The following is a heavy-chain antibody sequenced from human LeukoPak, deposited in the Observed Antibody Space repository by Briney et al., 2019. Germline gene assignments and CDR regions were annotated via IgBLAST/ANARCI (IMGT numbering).Heavy chain of an antibody. CDR3: AKGEQYSYGPENY. J-gene: IGHJ4*02. D-gene: IGHD5-18*01. CDR2: IIPIFGTA. V-gene: IGHV1-69*06. CDR1: GGTFSSYA. Sequence: ASVKVSCKASGGTFSSYAISWVRQAPGQGLEWRGGIIPIFGTANYAQKFQGRVTITADKSTSTAYMELSSLRSEDTAVYYCAKGEQYSYGPENYWGQGTLVTVSS.